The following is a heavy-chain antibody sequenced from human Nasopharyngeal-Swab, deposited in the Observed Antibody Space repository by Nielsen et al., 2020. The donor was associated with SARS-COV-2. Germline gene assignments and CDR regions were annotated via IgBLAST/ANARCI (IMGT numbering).Heavy chain of an antibody. V-gene: IGHV3-53*01. CDR3: ATGACDY. J-gene: IGHJ4*02. CDR2: VNSAGEG. Sequence: GGSLRLSCAVSGFSISSTFINWVRQAPGKGLEWISLVNSAGEGVYGDSVKGRFTISRDTSKNTVSLQMNSLRAEDTAVYYCATGACDYWGQGALVTVSS. CDR1: GFSISSTF.